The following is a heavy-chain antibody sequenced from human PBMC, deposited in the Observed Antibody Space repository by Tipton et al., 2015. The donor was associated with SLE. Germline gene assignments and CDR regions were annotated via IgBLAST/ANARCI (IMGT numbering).Heavy chain of an antibody. CDR1: GRSISSYY. CDR3: ARDTRREVGCGMDG. CDR2: IYYSGIT. Sequence: GSLRLSCTVSGRSISSYYWSWIRQPPGKGLEWIGYIYYSGITNYHPSPERRVTISVDTSKNQFSRKLNSVTAADTGVYYCARDTRREVGCGMDGWGQGTTVTVSS. V-gene: IGHV4-59*01. J-gene: IGHJ6*02. D-gene: IGHD1-26*01.